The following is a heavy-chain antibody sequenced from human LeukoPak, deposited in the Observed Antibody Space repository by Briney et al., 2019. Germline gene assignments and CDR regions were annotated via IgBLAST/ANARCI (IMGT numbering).Heavy chain of an antibody. J-gene: IGHJ4*02. Sequence: GGSLRLSCAASGFTFTSYSMNWVRQAPGKGLEWVSYISSSSSTIYYADSVMGRFTISRDNAKNSLYLKMNSVRAEDAAVYYCGREYYDFWSGYYGLGYWGQGTLVTVSS. CDR2: ISSSSSTI. V-gene: IGHV3-48*01. CDR1: GFTFTSYS. CDR3: GREYYDFWSGYYGLGY. D-gene: IGHD3-3*01.